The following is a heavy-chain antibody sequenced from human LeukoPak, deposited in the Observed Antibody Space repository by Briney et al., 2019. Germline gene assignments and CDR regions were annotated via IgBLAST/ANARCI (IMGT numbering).Heavy chain of an antibody. V-gene: IGHV3-23*01. J-gene: IGHJ3*02. CDR2: ITASGAST. CDR3: ARPSPSGIYPRGVFDI. D-gene: IGHD1-26*01. Sequence: GGSLRLSCAASGFTFNSHAMTWVRQAPGRGLEWVSGITASGASTYYADAVKGRFTISRDNAKNSLYLQMNSLRAEDTAVYYCARPSPSGIYPRGVFDIWGQGTMVTVSS. CDR1: GFTFNSHA.